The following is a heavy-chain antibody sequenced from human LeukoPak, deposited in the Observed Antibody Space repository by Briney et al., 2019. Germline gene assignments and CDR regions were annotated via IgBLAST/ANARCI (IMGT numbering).Heavy chain of an antibody. Sequence: GASVKVSCKASGYTFTGYYMHWVRQAPGQGLEWMGWINPNSGGTNYAQKFQGWVTMTRDTSISTAYMELSRLRSDDSAVYYCARLVGLSGYLYWDQGTLVTVSS. J-gene: IGHJ4*02. D-gene: IGHD3-22*01. V-gene: IGHV1-2*04. CDR3: ARLVGLSGYLY. CDR1: GYTFTGYY. CDR2: INPNSGGT.